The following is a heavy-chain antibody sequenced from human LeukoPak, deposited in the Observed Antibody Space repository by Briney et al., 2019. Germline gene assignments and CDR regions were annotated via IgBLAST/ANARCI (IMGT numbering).Heavy chain of an antibody. J-gene: IGHJ5*02. Sequence: ASVKVSCKAFGYTFTSYDINWVRQATGQGLEWMGWMNPNSGNTGYAQKFQGRVTVTRNTSISTAYMELSSLRSEDTAVYYCARGVGGSYLRYWFDPWGQGTLVTVSS. V-gene: IGHV1-8*03. CDR1: GYTFTSYD. D-gene: IGHD1-26*01. CDR3: ARGVGGSYLRYWFDP. CDR2: MNPNSGNT.